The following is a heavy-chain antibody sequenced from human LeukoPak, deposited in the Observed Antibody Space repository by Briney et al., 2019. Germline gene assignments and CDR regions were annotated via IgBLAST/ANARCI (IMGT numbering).Heavy chain of an antibody. D-gene: IGHD4-17*01. CDR2: IDPSDSYT. CDR3: ASTPPRVTTTALDY. Sequence: GESLKISCKGSGYSFTSYWITWVRQMPGKGLEWMGRIDPSDSYTNYGPSFQGHVTISADKSISTAYLQWSSLKASDTAMYYCASTPPRVTTTALDYWGQGTLVTVSS. V-gene: IGHV5-10-1*01. CDR1: GYSFTSYW. J-gene: IGHJ4*02.